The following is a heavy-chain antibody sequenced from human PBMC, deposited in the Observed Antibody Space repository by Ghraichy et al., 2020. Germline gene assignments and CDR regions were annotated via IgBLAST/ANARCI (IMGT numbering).Heavy chain of an antibody. Sequence: SETLSLTCTVSGGSISNSYYFWGWARQPPGKGLEWIGSIYYTGSTYYSPSLKSRLTISIDTSKNQFSLKLSSVTAADTAVYYCARRIYDGSAYYYVGSWGQGTLVT. CDR1: GGSISNSYYF. CDR3: ARRIYDGSAYYYVGS. CDR2: IYYTGST. D-gene: IGHD3-22*01. V-gene: IGHV4-39*01. J-gene: IGHJ4*02.